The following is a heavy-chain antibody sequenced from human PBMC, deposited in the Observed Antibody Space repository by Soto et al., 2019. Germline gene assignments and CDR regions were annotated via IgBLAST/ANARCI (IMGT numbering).Heavy chain of an antibody. CDR3: ARGGSLNWFDP. Sequence: EVQLAESGGGLVQPGGSLRLSCAASGFTFSSYSMNWVRQAPGKGLEWVSYISSSSSTIYYADSVKGRFTISRDNAKNSLYLQMNSLRAEDTAVYYCARGGSLNWFDPWGQGTLVTVSS. V-gene: IGHV3-48*01. D-gene: IGHD3-10*01. CDR1: GFTFSSYS. J-gene: IGHJ5*02. CDR2: ISSSSSTI.